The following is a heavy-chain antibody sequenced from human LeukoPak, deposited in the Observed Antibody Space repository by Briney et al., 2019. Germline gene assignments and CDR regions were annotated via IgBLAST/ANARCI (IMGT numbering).Heavy chain of an antibody. J-gene: IGHJ4*02. V-gene: IGHV3-48*01. CDR2: ISSSSGTI. Sequence: GGSLRLSCAASGFTFSSYSMNWVRQAPGKGLEWVSYISSSSGTIHYADSVKGRFTISRDNSKNTLYLQMNSLRAEDTAVYYCAKDIYYDSSGYRGYFDYWGQGTLVTVSS. CDR3: AKDIYYDSSGYRGYFDY. D-gene: IGHD3-22*01. CDR1: GFTFSSYS.